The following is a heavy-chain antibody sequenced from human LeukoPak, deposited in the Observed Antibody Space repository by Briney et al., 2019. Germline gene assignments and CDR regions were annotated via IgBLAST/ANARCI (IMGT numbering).Heavy chain of an antibody. D-gene: IGHD3-10*01. CDR1: GYTFTGYY. CDR2: INPNSGGT. Sequence: GASVKVSCKASGYTFTGYYMHWVRQAPGQGLEWMGWINPNSGGTNYAQKFQGRVTMTRDTSTSTAYMELSRLRSDDTAVYYCATYKGKVRGVTIYYYYYMDVWGKGTTVTISS. CDR3: ATYKGKVRGVTIYYYYYMDV. J-gene: IGHJ6*03. V-gene: IGHV1-2*02.